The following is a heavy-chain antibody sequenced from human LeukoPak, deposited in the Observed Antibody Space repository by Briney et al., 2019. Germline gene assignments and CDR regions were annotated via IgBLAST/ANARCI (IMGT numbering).Heavy chain of an antibody. CDR3: AKGEYYGSGLNWFDP. Sequence: GGSLRLSCAASGSTFSSYAMSWVRQAPGKGLEWVSAISGSGGSTYYADSVKGRFTISRDNSKNTLYLQMNSLRAEDTAVYYCAKGEYYGSGLNWFDPWGQGTLVTVSS. CDR1: GSTFSSYA. J-gene: IGHJ5*02. V-gene: IGHV3-23*01. D-gene: IGHD3-10*01. CDR2: ISGSGGST.